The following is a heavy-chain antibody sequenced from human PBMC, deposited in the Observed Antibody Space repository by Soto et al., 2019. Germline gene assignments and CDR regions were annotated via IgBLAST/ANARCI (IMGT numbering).Heavy chain of an antibody. Sequence: GGSLRLSCAASGFTFSSYAMSWVRQAPGKGLEWVSAISGSGGSTYYADSVKGRFTISRDNSKNTLYLQMNSLRAEDTAVYYCAKDPHIYSGAHYHYGMDVWGQGTTVTVSS. V-gene: IGHV3-23*01. J-gene: IGHJ6*02. D-gene: IGHD2-21*01. CDR3: AKDPHIYSGAHYHYGMDV. CDR1: GFTFSSYA. CDR2: ISGSGGST.